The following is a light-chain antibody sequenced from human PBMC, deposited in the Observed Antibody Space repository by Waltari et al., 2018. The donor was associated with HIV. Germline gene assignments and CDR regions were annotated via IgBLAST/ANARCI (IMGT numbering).Light chain of an antibody. J-gene: IGLJ2*01. CDR2: GNN. CDR3: AAWDNSLDGVV. Sequence: QSVLTQPPSASGTPGQRVAISCSGSSSNIGSNTVNWYQQLPGTAPKLLIFGNNQRPSVVPDRFSGSKSGTSASLAISGLQSDDEADYYCAAWDNSLDGVVFGGRTEVTVL. CDR1: SSNIGSNT. V-gene: IGLV1-44*01.